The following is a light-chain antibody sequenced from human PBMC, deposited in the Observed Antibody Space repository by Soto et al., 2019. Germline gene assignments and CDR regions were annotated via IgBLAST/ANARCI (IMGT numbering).Light chain of an antibody. V-gene: IGLV2-18*02. Sequence: QSVLEQPPSVSGSPGQSVAISCTGTSSDVGSYNRVSWYQQPPGTAPKLMIYEVSNRPSGVPDRFSGSKSGNTASLTISGLQAEDEADYYCSSFTSSDTYVFGTGTKVTVL. CDR2: EVS. CDR1: SSDVGSYNR. CDR3: SSFTSSDTYV. J-gene: IGLJ1*01.